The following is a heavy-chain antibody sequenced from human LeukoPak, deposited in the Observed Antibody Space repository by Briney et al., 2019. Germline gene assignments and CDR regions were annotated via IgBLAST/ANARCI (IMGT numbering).Heavy chain of an antibody. V-gene: IGHV1-2*02. CDR2: INPNSGGT. D-gene: IGHD3-3*01. Sequence: ASVKVSFKASGYTFTGYYMHWVRQAPGQGLEWMGWINPNSGGTNYAQKFQGRVTMTRDTSISTAYMELSRLRSDDTAVYYCARDFDYYYYGMDVWGQGTTVTVSS. CDR3: ARDFDYYYYGMDV. J-gene: IGHJ6*02. CDR1: GYTFTGYY.